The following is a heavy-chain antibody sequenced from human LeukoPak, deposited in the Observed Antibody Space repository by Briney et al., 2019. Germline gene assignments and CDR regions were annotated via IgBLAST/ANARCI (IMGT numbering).Heavy chain of an antibody. Sequence: PSETLSLTCTVSGGSISSYYWSWIRQPPGKGLEWIGYIYYSGSTSYNPSLKSRVTISVDTSKNQFSLKLSSVTAADTAVYYCARRIDCSSWSPGGHWFDPWGQGTLVTVSS. CDR3: ARRIDCSSWSPGGHWFDP. V-gene: IGHV4-59*01. CDR2: IYYSGST. D-gene: IGHD6-13*01. J-gene: IGHJ5*02. CDR1: GGSISSYY.